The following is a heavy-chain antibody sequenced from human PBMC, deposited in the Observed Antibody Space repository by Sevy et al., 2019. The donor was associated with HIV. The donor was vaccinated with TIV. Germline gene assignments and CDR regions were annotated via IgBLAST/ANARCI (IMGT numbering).Heavy chain of an antibody. CDR1: GGSISSFY. J-gene: IGHJ4*02. Sequence: SETLSLTYSVSGGSISSFYWIWIRQPPGKGLEWIGYIYYNGSTNHNPSLRKRVTTSVDTSKNQFSLKLSSVTAADTAVYFCARGKVLFDYWGQGTLVTVSS. CDR3: ARGKVLFDY. D-gene: IGHD2-8*01. V-gene: IGHV4-59*01. CDR2: IYYNGST.